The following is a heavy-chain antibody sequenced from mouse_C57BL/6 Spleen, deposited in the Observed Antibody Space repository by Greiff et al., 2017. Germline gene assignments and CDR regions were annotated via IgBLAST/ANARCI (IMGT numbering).Heavy chain of an antibody. CDR2: IYPGDGDT. CDR3: GRSSGITAVPFDY. D-gene: IGHD1-1*01. J-gene: IGHJ2*01. CDR1: GYAFSSYW. Sequence: LQESGAELVKPGASVKISCKASGYAFSSYWMNWVKQRPGKGLEWIGQIYPGDGDTNYNGKFNGKATLTADKSSSTASMQLSSLTSEDSAVYCCGRSSGITAVPFDYWGQGTTLTVSS. V-gene: IGHV1-80*01.